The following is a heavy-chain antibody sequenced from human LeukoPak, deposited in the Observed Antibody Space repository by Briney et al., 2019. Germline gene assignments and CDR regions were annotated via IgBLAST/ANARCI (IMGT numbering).Heavy chain of an antibody. CDR1: GGSISSGDYY. CDR3: ARLGYCRSTSCYATNGMDV. V-gene: IGHV4-30-4*01. D-gene: IGHD2-2*01. J-gene: IGHJ6*02. CDR2: IYYSGST. Sequence: SQTLSLTCTVSGGSISSGDYYWSWIRQPPGKGLEWIGYIYYSGSTYYNPSLKSRVTISVDTSKNQFSLKLSSVTAADTAVYYCARLGYCRSTSCYATNGMDVWGQGTTVTVSS.